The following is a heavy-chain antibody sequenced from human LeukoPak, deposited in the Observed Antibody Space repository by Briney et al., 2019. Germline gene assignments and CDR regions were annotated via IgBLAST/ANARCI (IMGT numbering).Heavy chain of an antibody. CDR2: TYYRSKWYN. Sequence: SQTLSLTCAISGDSVSSNSAAWNWIRQSPSRGLEWLGRTYYRSKWYNDLAVSVKSRIAINPDTSKNQFSLQLTSVTPEDTAVYYCARLSSSWSPSLSVTHYFDSWGQGALVTVSS. CDR1: GDSVSSNSAA. CDR3: ARLSSSWSPSLSVTHYFDS. D-gene: IGHD6-6*01. J-gene: IGHJ4*02. V-gene: IGHV6-1*01.